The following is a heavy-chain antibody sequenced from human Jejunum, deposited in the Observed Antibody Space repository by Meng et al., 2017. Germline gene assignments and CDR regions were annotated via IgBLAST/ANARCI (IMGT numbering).Heavy chain of an antibody. Sequence: QVPLQQWGAGLLKPSEPLSLTCAVYGGSFSGHYWTWIRQPPGKGLEWIGEINDSGSTHYNPSLGSRVTISVDTSKSQFSLKLISVTAADTGVYYCVDSKWSANYWGQGTLVTVSS. CDR3: VDSKWSANY. CDR2: INDSGST. V-gene: IGHV4-34*01. J-gene: IGHJ4*02. D-gene: IGHD3-3*01. CDR1: GGSFSGHY.